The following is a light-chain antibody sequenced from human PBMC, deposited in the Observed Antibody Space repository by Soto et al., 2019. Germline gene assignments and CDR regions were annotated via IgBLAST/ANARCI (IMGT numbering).Light chain of an antibody. Sequence: DIRMIQSPSTLSGSVGDRVTITFLAIQTISSWLAWYQQKPGKAPKLLIYKASTLKSGVPSRFSGSGSGTEFTLTISSLQPDDFATYHSQHYDSYLEACDQGSKV. CDR1: QTISSW. V-gene: IGKV1-5*03. CDR2: KAS. CDR3: QHYDSYLEA. J-gene: IGKJ1*01.